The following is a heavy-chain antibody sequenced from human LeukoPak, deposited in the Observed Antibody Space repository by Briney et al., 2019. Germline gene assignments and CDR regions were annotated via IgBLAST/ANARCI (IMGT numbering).Heavy chain of an antibody. CDR3: ARAGYTSTWTFDY. CDR2: IYSTGST. J-gene: IGHJ4*02. Sequence: ASETLSLTCSVSGGSIRSYFWSGIRQSAGRGLEHIGRIYSTGSTNYSPSLKSRVSMSVDTSKNQFSLTLRSVTAADTAIYYCARAGYTSTWTFDYWGQGILVTVSS. D-gene: IGHD6-13*01. V-gene: IGHV4-4*07. CDR1: GGSIRSYF.